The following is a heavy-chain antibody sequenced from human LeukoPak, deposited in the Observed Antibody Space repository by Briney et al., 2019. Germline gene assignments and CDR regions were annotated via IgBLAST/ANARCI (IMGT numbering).Heavy chain of an antibody. V-gene: IGHV4-39*01. D-gene: IGHD3-10*01. CDR3: ASQRITMVRGVSHLDY. J-gene: IGHJ4*02. CDR1: GGSISSSSYY. CDR2: IYYSGST. Sequence: SETLSLTCTVSGGSISSSSYYWGWIRQPPGKGLEWIGSIYYSGSTYYNSSLKSRITISVDTSKNQFSLKLSSVTAADTAVYYCASQRITMVRGVSHLDYWGQGTLVTVSS.